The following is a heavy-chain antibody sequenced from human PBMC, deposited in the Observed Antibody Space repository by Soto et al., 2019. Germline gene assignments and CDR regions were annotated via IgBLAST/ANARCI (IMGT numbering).Heavy chain of an antibody. CDR2: INPSGGST. CDR3: ARDQSQGRLNPRYFQH. V-gene: IGHV1-46*01. Sequence: QVQLVQSGAEVKKPGASVKVSCKASGYTFTSYYMHWVRQAPGQGLEWMGIINPSGGSTSYAQKFQGRVTMTRDTSTSTVYMELSSLRSEDTAVYYWARDQSQGRLNPRYFQHWGQGTLVTVSS. J-gene: IGHJ1*01. CDR1: GYTFTSYY. D-gene: IGHD3-16*01.